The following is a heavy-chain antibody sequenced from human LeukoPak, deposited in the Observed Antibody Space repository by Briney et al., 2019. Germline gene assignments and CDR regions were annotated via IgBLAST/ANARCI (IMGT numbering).Heavy chain of an antibody. Sequence: PGGSLRLSCAASGFTFSDYYMSWIRQAPGKGLEWVSYISNSGSGSTIYYADSVKGRFTISRDNSKNTLYLQMNSLRAEDTAVYYCAKDTAGIAAALDYWGQGTLVTVSS. CDR2: ISNSGSGSTI. D-gene: IGHD6-13*01. CDR1: GFTFSDYY. V-gene: IGHV3-11*01. CDR3: AKDTAGIAAALDY. J-gene: IGHJ4*02.